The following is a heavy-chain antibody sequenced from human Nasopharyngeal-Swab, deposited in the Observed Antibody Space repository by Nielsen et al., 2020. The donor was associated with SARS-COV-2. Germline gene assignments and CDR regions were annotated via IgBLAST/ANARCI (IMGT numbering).Heavy chain of an antibody. J-gene: IGHJ4*02. CDR2: ISGSGGST. V-gene: IGHV3-23*01. CDR1: GFTFSSYY. Sequence: GESLKISCAASGFTFSSYYMSWVRQAPGKGLEWVSAISGSGGSTYYADSVKGRFTISRDNSKNTLYLQMNSLRAEDTAVYYCAKGGSNYLGCYWGQGTLVTVSS. D-gene: IGHD4-11*01. CDR3: AKGGSNYLGCY.